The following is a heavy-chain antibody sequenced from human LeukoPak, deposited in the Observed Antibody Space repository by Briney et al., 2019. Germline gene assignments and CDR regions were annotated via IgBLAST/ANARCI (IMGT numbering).Heavy chain of an antibody. D-gene: IGHD6-13*01. V-gene: IGHV3-7*01. CDR3: AREYLPRSSWYSYYYYYYYMDV. J-gene: IGHJ6*03. Sequence: GGSLRLSCAASGFTFSSYWMSWVRQAPGKGLEWVANIKQDGSEKYYVDSVKGRFTISRDNAKNSLYLQMNSLRAEDTAVYYCAREYLPRSSWYSYYYYYYYMDVWGKGTTVTVSS. CDR2: IKQDGSEK. CDR1: GFTFSSYW.